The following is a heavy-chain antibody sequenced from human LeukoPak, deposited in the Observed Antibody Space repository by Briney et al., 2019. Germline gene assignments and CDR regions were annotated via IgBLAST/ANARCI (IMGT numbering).Heavy chain of an antibody. J-gene: IGHJ4*02. CDR2: IKQDGSEK. V-gene: IGHV3-7*05. Sequence: PGGSLRLSCAAAGFTFSSYWMNWVRQAPGKGLEWVANIKQDGSEKYYVDSVKGRFTISRDNAKNSLYLQMNSLRAADTAVYYCATSRTLDHWGQGTLVIVSS. CDR1: GFTFSSYW. CDR3: ATSRTLDH.